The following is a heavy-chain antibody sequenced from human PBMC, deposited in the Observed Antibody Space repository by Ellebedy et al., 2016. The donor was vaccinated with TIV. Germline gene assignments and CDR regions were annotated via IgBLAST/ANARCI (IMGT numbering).Heavy chain of an antibody. CDR3: SRGGYRSGCDY. V-gene: IGHV1-2*02. D-gene: IGHD6-19*01. CDR2: INPNSGGT. Sequence: ASVKVSCXASGYTFTGYYMHWVRQAPGQGLEWMGWINPNSGGTIFAQNFQGRVTMTLDTSISTAYMELTRLTSEDTAVYYCSRGGYRSGCDYWGQGTLVTVSS. J-gene: IGHJ4*02. CDR1: GYTFTGYY.